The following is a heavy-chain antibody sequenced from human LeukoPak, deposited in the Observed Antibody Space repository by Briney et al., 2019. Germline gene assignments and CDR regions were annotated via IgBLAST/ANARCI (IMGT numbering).Heavy chain of an antibody. CDR2: INPNSGGT. CDR3: ARSYYDFWSGYYSDYYYMDV. D-gene: IGHD3-3*01. V-gene: IGHV1-2*02. CDR1: GYTFTGYY. J-gene: IGHJ6*03. Sequence: ASVKVSCKASGYTFTGYYMHWVRQAPGQGLEWMGWINPNSGGTNYAQKFQGRVTMTSGTSISTAYMELSRLRSDDTAVYYCARSYYDFWSGYYSDYYYMDVWGKGTTVTVSS.